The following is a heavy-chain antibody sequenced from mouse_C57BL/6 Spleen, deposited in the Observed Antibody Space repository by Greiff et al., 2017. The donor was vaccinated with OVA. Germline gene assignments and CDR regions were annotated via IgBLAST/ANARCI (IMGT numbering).Heavy chain of an antibody. J-gene: IGHJ1*03. CDR3: ARAPYDGYKYFDV. Sequence: EVNVVESGGGLVKPGGSLKLSCAASGFTFSSYAMSWVRQTPEKRLEWVATISDGGSYTYYPDNVKGRFTISRDNAKNNLYLQMSHLKSEDTAMYDCARAPYDGYKYFDVWGTGTTVTVSS. V-gene: IGHV5-4*03. CDR2: ISDGGSYT. D-gene: IGHD2-3*01. CDR1: GFTFSSYA.